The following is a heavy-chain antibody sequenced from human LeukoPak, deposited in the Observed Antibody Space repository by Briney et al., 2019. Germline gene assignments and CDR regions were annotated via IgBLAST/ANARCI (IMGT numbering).Heavy chain of an antibody. CDR1: GFTFSSYA. D-gene: IGHD1-26*01. J-gene: IGHJ4*02. CDR3: AKDPMLRELGPFDY. CDR2: TSGSGGST. V-gene: IGHV3-23*01. Sequence: PGGSLRLSCAASGFTFSSYAMSWVRQAPGKGLEWVSATSGSGGSTYYADSVKGRFTISRDNSKNTLYLQMNSLRAEDTAVYYCAKDPMLRELGPFDYWGQGTLVTVSS.